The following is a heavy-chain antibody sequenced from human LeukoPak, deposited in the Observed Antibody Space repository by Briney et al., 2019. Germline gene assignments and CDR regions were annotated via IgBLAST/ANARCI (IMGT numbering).Heavy chain of an antibody. J-gene: IGHJ4*02. Sequence: GGSLRLSCAASGFTFSDYYMSWIRQAPGKGLEWVSYISSSSSYTNYADSVKGRFTISRDNAKNSLYLQMNSLRAEDTAVYYCARGPIVGAARLDYWGQGTLVTVSS. D-gene: IGHD1-26*01. CDR1: GFTFSDYY. V-gene: IGHV3-11*06. CDR2: ISSSSSYT. CDR3: ARGPIVGAARLDY.